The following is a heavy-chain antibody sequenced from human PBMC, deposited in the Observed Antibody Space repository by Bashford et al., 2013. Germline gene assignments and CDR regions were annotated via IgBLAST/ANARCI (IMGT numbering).Heavy chain of an antibody. CDR3: ARVDSSGWDNWFDP. CDR2: IYPNTGDA. Sequence: WVRQAPGQGLEWMGWIYPNTGDANYAQKFRGRVTMTRDASLSIAYMELSRLKSDDTAVYYCARVDSSGWDNWFDPWGQGPWSTVS. J-gene: IGHJ5*02. V-gene: IGHV1-2*02. D-gene: IGHD6-19*01.